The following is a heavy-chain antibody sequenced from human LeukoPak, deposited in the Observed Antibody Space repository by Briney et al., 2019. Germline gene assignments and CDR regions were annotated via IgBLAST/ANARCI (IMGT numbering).Heavy chain of an antibody. J-gene: IGHJ4*02. CDR3: ARVGPYCSSTSCYTGGPDY. D-gene: IGHD2-2*02. Sequence: GGSLRLSCAASGFTFSSYSMNWVRQAPGKGLEWVSSISSSSSYIYYADSVKGRFTISRDNAKNSLYLQMNSLRAEDTAVYYCARVGPYCSSTSCYTGGPDYWGQGTLVTVSS. CDR2: ISSSSSYI. CDR1: GFTFSSYS. V-gene: IGHV3-21*01.